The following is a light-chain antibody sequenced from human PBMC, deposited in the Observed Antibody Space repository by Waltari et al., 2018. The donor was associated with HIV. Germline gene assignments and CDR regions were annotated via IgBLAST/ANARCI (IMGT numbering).Light chain of an antibody. V-gene: IGKV1-39*01. CDR3: QQSYSTPWT. CDR1: QSISSY. CDR2: AAS. Sequence: DIQPTPSPSSLSASVGDRGTITCRASQSISSYLNWYQQKPGKAPKLLIYAASSFQSGVPSRFSGSGSGTDFTLTISSLQPEDFATYYCQQSYSTPWTFGQGTKVEIK. J-gene: IGKJ1*01.